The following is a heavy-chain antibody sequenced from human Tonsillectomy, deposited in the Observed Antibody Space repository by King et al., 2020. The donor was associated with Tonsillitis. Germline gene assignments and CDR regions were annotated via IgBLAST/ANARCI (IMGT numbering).Heavy chain of an antibody. Sequence: VQLVESGAEVKKPGESLNISCKGSGYRFSSYWIGWVRQMPGKGLEWMGIIYPSDSDTRYSPSFQGHVTISADKSISTAYLQWSSLKASDTAMYYCARLDYYDSSGYPADYWGQGTLVTVSS. D-gene: IGHD3-22*01. V-gene: IGHV5-51*01. J-gene: IGHJ4*02. CDR1: GYRFSSYW. CDR2: IYPSDSDT. CDR3: ARLDYYDSSGYPADY.